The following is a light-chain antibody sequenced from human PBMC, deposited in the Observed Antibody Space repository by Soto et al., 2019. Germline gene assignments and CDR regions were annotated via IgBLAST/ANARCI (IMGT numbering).Light chain of an antibody. CDR2: KVS. V-gene: IGKV2-30*02. Sequence: DVVMTQSPLSLPVTLGQSASISCRSSESLVHSDGIAYFCWFQQRPGRSPRRLIYKVSNRDSGVPARFSGSGSGTDFALKISRVEAEDVGVYYCMQGTHWPITFGQGTRLEIK. CDR3: MQGTHWPIT. J-gene: IGKJ5*01. CDR1: ESLVHSDGIAY.